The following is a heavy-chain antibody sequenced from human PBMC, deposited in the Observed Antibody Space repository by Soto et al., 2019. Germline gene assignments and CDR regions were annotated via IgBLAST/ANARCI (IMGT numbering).Heavy chain of an antibody. CDR1: GGTFSTYT. CDR3: ARAHDGGMDV. Sequence: QVQLVQSGAEVKKPGSSVKVSCKASGGTFSTYTISWVRQAPGQGPEWMGRSIPILGTSDYSQTFQGRVTIRADTSTSTAYMELSSLRSEDTAIYYCARAHDGGMDVWGQGTTVTVSS. CDR2: SIPILGTS. J-gene: IGHJ6*02. V-gene: IGHV1-69*08.